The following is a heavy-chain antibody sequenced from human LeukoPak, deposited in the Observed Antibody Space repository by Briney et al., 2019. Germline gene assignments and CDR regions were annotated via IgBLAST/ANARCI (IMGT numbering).Heavy chain of an antibody. D-gene: IGHD3-22*01. V-gene: IGHV4-39*07. Sequence: PSETLSLTCTVSGGSISSSSYYWGWIRQPPGKGLEWIGEINHSGSTNYNPSLKSRVTISVDTSKNQFSLKLSSVTAADTAVYYCASEYYDSSGPRTNYYYMDVWGKGTTVTVSS. CDR2: INHSGST. CDR1: GGSISSSSYY. CDR3: ASEYYDSSGPRTNYYYMDV. J-gene: IGHJ6*03.